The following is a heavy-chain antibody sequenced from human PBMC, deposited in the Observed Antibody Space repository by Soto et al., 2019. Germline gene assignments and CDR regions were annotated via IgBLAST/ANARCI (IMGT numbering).Heavy chain of an antibody. CDR2: LNRDGSAI. J-gene: IGHJ4*02. V-gene: IGHV3-7*03. CDR3: ARDFLGGAFDS. Sequence: EVQLVESGGGLVQPGGSLRLSCVASGFTFSDYWMSWVRQAPGKGLEWVANLNRDGSAIFYVDSVKGRFTSSRDNAKKSLSLPMTRLRAEDTAVYHCARDFLGGAFDSWGQGTLVTVSS. D-gene: IGHD1-26*01. CDR1: GFTFSDYW.